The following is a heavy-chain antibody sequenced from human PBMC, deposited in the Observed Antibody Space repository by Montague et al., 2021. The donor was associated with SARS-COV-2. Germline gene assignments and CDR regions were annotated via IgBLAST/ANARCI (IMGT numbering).Heavy chain of an antibody. CDR3: ARGYIRYQLPCRSRKNAFDI. J-gene: IGHJ3*02. Sequence: SETLSPTCAVYGGSFSGYYWSWIRQPPGKGLEWIGEINHSGSTNYNPSLKSRVTISVDTSKNQFSLKLSSVTAADTAVYYCARGYIRYQLPCRSRKNAFDIWGQGTMVTVSS. D-gene: IGHD2-2*01. CDR1: GGSFSGYY. V-gene: IGHV4-34*01. CDR2: INHSGST.